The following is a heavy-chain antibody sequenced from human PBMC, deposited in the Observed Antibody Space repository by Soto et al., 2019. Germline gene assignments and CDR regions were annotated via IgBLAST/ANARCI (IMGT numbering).Heavy chain of an antibody. D-gene: IGHD1-26*01. CDR1: GFTFSSYA. V-gene: IGHV3-23*01. Sequence: EVQLLESGGGLVQPGGSLRLSCAASGFTFSSYAMSWVRQAPGKGLEWVSAISGSGGSTYYADSVKGRFTISRDNSKNTLYLQMNSLRAEDTAVYYCAKDPEWELSANYFDYWAREPWSPSPQ. CDR3: AKDPEWELSANYFDY. J-gene: IGHJ4*02. CDR2: ISGSGGST.